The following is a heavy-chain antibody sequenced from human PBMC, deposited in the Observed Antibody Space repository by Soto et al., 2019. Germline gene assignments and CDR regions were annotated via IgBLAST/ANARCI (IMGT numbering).Heavy chain of an antibody. V-gene: IGHV3-33*01. CDR2: IWYDGSNK. Sequence: GGSLRLSCAASGFTFSSYGMHWVRQAPGKGLEWVAVIWYDGSNKYYADSVKGRFTISRDNSKNTLYLQMNSLRAEDTAVYYCARDRTPYYYDSSGYYPYGMDVWGQGTTVTVSS. D-gene: IGHD3-22*01. CDR1: GFTFSSYG. J-gene: IGHJ6*02. CDR3: ARDRTPYYYDSSGYYPYGMDV.